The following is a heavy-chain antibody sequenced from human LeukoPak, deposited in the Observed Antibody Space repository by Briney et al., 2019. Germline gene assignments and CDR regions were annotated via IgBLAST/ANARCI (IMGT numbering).Heavy chain of an antibody. CDR2: INPNSGGT. J-gene: IGHJ4*02. CDR1: GYTFTGYY. V-gene: IGHV1-2*02. D-gene: IGHD6-19*01. CDR3: ARPEAFYSSGWYAFDY. Sequence: ASVKVSCKASGYTFTGYYMHWVRQAPGQGLEWMGWINPNSGGTNYAQKFQGRVTMTRDTPISTAYMELSRLRSDDTAVYYCARPEAFYSSGWYAFDYWGQGTLVTVSS.